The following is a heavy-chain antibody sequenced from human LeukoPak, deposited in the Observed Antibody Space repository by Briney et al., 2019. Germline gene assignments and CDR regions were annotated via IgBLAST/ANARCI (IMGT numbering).Heavy chain of an antibody. CDR3: ARRRSEYYYDSSYHNYFDY. J-gene: IGHJ4*02. V-gene: IGHV4-59*12. Sequence: PSETLSLTCTVSGGSISSYYWSWIRQPPGKGLEWIGYIYYSGSTNYNPSLKSRVTISVDTSKNQFSLKLSSVTAADTAVYYCARRRSEYYYDSSYHNYFDYWGQGTRVTVSS. D-gene: IGHD3-22*01. CDR1: GGSISSYY. CDR2: IYYSGST.